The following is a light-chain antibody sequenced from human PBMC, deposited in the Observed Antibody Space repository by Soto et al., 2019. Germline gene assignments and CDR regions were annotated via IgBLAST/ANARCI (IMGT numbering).Light chain of an antibody. J-gene: IGKJ5*01. CDR2: DAS. V-gene: IGKV3-11*01. Sequence: EIVMTRSPATLAVSPGGRATLSFRASQSVSSYLLWYQQKPGQTPRLLIYDASNWATGIPARFSGSGSETDFTLTISSLEPEDFAVYYCQQYGSSPITFGQGTRLEI. CDR3: QQYGSSPIT. CDR1: QSVSSY.